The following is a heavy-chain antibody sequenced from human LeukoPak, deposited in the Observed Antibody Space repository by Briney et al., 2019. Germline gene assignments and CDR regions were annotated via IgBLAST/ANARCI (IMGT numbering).Heavy chain of an antibody. J-gene: IGHJ6*04. D-gene: IGHD3-9*01. CDR1: GGSMSSYY. V-gene: IGHV4-4*07. CDR2: IYSSGST. Sequence: PSETLSLTCTVSGGSMSSYYWSWIRQPAGKGLEWIGRIYSSGSTNYNPSLKSRVTISVDTSKNQFSLKLSSVTAADTAVYYCARAARRILTGYYSDYYYYGMDVWGKGTTVTVSS. CDR3: ARAARRILTGYYSDYYYYGMDV.